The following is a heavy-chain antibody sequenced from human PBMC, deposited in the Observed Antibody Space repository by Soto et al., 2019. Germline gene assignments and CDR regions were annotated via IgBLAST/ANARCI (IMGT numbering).Heavy chain of an antibody. CDR3: GGEAKGFDP. V-gene: IGHV4-34*01. J-gene: IGHJ5*02. CDR2: INHSGST. CDR1: GGSFSGYY. Sequence: PSEXLSLTCAVYGGSFSGYYWSGIRQPPGKGLEWIGEINHSGSTNYNPSLKSRVTISVDTSKNQFSLKLSSVTAADTAVYYCGGEAKGFDPWGQGTLVTVSS.